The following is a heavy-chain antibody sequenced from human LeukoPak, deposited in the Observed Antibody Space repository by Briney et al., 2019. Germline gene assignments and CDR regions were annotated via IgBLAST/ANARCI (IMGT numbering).Heavy chain of an antibody. CDR2: MNPNTGST. J-gene: IGHJ5*02. V-gene: IGHV1-8*01. Sequence: ASVTVSCKASGFMFTKYDINWVRQASGQRLEWMGWMNPNTGSTGYAQTFQGRVTMTRDTATSTAYMELRGLRSEDTAVYYCVRDGEGVAISVNYWFDPWGQGTLVTVSS. CDR1: GFMFTKYD. CDR3: VRDGEGVAISVNYWFDP. D-gene: IGHD3-10*01.